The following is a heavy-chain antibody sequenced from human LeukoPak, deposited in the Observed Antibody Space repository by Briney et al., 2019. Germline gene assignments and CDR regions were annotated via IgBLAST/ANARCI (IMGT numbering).Heavy chain of an antibody. CDR1: GGSISSGSYY. V-gene: IGHV4-61*02. D-gene: IGHD3-3*01. CDR2: IYTSGST. CDR3: ARDGSYDFWSGYYRNWFDP. J-gene: IGHJ5*02. Sequence: SETLSLTCTVSGGSISSGSYYWSWIRQPAGKGLEWIGRIYTSGSTNYNPSLKSRVTISVDTSKNQFSLKLSSVTAADTAVYYCARDGSYDFWSGYYRNWFDPWGQGTLSPSPQ.